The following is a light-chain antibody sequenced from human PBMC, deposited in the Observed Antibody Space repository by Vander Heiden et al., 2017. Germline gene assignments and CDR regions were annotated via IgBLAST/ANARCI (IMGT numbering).Light chain of an antibody. Sequence: DIQMTQSPSSLSASVGDRVTITCRASQTISSYLNWYQQKPGKAPKLLIYGASSLQSGVPSRFSGSGSGTDFTLTISSLQPEDFATYCCQENYSSPTFGQGTKVEIK. CDR3: QENYSSPT. V-gene: IGKV1-39*01. CDR2: GAS. J-gene: IGKJ1*01. CDR1: QTISSY.